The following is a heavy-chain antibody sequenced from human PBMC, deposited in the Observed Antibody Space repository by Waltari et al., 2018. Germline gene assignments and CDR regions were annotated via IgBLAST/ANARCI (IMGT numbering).Heavy chain of an antibody. J-gene: IGHJ5*02. CDR3: ARDREENWFDP. D-gene: IGHD1-26*01. CDR2: IWYDGSNK. CDR1: AFPFSSYG. V-gene: IGHV3-33*01. Sequence: QVQLVESGGGVVQPGRPLRLFCAASAFPFSSYGMHWVRQAPGKGLEWVAVIWYDGSNKYYADSVKGRFTISRDNSKNTLYLQMNSLRAEDTAVYYCARDREENWFDPWGQGTLVTVSS.